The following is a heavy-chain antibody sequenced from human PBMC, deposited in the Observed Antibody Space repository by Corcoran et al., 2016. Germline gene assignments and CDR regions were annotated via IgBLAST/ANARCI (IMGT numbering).Heavy chain of an antibody. V-gene: IGHV4-59*01. CDR3: ARSRYSSSWADY. CDR1: GGSISSYY. D-gene: IGHD6-13*01. Sequence: QVQLQESGPGLVKPSETLSLTCTVSGGSISSYYWSWIRQPPGKGLEWIGYIYYSGSTNYNPSLKSRVTISVHTSKNQFSLKLSSVTAADTAVYYCARSRYSSSWADYWGQGTLVTVSS. CDR2: IYYSGST. J-gene: IGHJ4*02.